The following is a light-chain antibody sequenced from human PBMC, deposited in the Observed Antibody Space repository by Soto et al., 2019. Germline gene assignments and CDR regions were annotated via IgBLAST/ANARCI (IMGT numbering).Light chain of an antibody. Sequence: EIGLTQSACTLSVSPGERATLSWWASQSVSSSFVAWYQQKPGQAPRLLIYGASSRAAGIPDRFSGSGSGTDFTLTISRLEPEDFAVYHCQQYGSSPTFGQGTKVDIK. CDR1: QSVSSSF. V-gene: IGKV3-20*01. J-gene: IGKJ1*01. CDR2: GAS. CDR3: QQYGSSPT.